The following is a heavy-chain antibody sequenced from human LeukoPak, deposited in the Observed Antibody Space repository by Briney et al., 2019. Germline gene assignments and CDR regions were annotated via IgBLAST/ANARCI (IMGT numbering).Heavy chain of an antibody. Sequence: SETLTLTCTVSGGSISSYYWSWIRQPPGKGLEWIGYIYYRGSTNYNPSLKSRVTISVDTSKNQFSLQLSSVTAADTVVYYCARAIYYEDAFDSWGQGTMVSVPS. CDR2: IYYRGST. V-gene: IGHV4-59*01. D-gene: IGHD3-22*01. J-gene: IGHJ3*02. CDR1: GGSISSYY. CDR3: ARAIYYEDAFDS.